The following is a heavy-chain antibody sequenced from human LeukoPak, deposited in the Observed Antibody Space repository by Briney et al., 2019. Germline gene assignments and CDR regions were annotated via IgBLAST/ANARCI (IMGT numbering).Heavy chain of an antibody. Sequence: GGSLRLSCVASGFTSGFTFSYYAMRWVRQAPGKGLEWVAFISNDGGNRYFANSVKGRFTISRDNSKNTVYLQMNSLGAEDTAVYYCADSDGYYYDVWRQGTMVTVS. CDR3: ADSDGYYYDV. J-gene: IGHJ4*02. V-gene: IGHV3-30-3*01. CDR2: ISNDGGNR. D-gene: IGHD2-15*01. CDR1: GFTFSYYA.